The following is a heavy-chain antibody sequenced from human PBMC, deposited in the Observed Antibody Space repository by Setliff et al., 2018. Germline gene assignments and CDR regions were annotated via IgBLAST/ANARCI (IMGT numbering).Heavy chain of an antibody. V-gene: IGHV3-7*01. CDR2: MNEDGSEK. J-gene: IGHJ4*02. CDR3: ARAPFSSGWYGGWEYYFDY. Sequence: GGSLRLSCAASGFTFSNYWVTWVRQAPGKGLEWVANMNEDGSEKYYMDSVKGRFTISRDNAKNSLYLQMNSLRADDTAVYYCARAPFSSGWYGGWEYYFDYWGQGTQVTVSS. CDR1: GFTFSNYW. D-gene: IGHD6-19*01.